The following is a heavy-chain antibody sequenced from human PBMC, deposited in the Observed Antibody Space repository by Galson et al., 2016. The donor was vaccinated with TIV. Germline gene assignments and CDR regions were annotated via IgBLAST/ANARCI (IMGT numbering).Heavy chain of an antibody. CDR3: SSPFPGGDDFWSAYYDAFVI. J-gene: IGHJ3*02. CDR2: INHSGST. D-gene: IGHD3-3*01. V-gene: IGHV4-34*01. CDR1: GGSFNRYY. Sequence: SETLSLTCAVYGGSFNRYYWTWIRQPPGKGLEWIGQINHSGSTKYNPSLKSRGTISVDTSKNQFSLKLTSVTAADTAVYYCSSPFPGGDDFWSAYYDAFVIWGQGTMVTVSS.